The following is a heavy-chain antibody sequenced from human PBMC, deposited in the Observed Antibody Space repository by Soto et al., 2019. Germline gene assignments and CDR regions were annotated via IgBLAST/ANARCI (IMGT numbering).Heavy chain of an antibody. V-gene: IGHV1-18*01. D-gene: IGHD1-7*01. CDR2: ISPSSGVT. CDR3: AREMWTRTGPQNFLDY. CDR1: GYTFTSYG. J-gene: IGHJ4*02. Sequence: ASVKVSCKASGYTFTSYGIIWVRQAPGQGLEWMGYISPSSGVTRYAQNLQGRVTLTTDTSTTTAYMELRSLSSDDTAVYYCAREMWTRTGPQNFLDYWGLGALVTVS.